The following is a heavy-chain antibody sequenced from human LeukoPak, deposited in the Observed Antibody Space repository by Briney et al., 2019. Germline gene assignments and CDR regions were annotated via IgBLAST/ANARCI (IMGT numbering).Heavy chain of an antibody. CDR3: ARGTALVGLRERTTDVWFDP. J-gene: IGHJ5*02. V-gene: IGHV4-31*03. CDR1: GGSISSGGYY. D-gene: IGHD2-21*01. Sequence: PSQTLSLTCTVSGGSISSGGYYWSWIRQHPGKGLEWIGHIYYSGSTYYNPSLKSRVTISVDTSKNQFSLKLSSVTAADTAVYYCARGTALVGLRERTTDVWFDPWGQGTLVTVSS. CDR2: IYYSGST.